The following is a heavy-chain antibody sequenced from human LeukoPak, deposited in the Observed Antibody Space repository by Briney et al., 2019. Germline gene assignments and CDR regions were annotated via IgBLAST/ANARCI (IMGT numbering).Heavy chain of an antibody. J-gene: IGHJ4*02. D-gene: IGHD6-13*01. CDR1: GFTFSSSG. Sequence: PGGSLRLSCAASGFTFSSSGMHWVRQAPGKGLEWLAFIRYDGSDKYYADSVKGRFTISRDNSKNTLFLQMSSLRPDDTAVYYCSKDSRIAAACRLGFDYWSQGTLVTVSS. CDR2: IRYDGSDK. V-gene: IGHV3-30*02. CDR3: SKDSRIAAACRLGFDY.